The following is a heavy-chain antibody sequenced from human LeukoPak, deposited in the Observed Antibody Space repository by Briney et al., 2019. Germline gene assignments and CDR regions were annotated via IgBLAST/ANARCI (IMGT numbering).Heavy chain of an antibody. J-gene: IGHJ6*02. CDR2: FDLADGET. CDR1: GYTLTELS. D-gene: IGHD2-2*01. CDR3: ANLLLEIAVGSGVHGRDV. Sequence: GASVKVSCKVSGYTLTELSMHWVRQAPGKGLEGMGGFDLADGETIYAQKFQGRVSMTEDTSTDTAYMELSSLRSEDTAVYYCANLLLEIAVGSGVHGRDVWGQGTTVTVSS. V-gene: IGHV1-24*01.